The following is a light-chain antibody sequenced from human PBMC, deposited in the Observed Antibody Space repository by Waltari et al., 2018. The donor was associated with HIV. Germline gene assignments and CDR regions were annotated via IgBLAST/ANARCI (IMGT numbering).Light chain of an antibody. CDR2: AAS. V-gene: IGKV1-9*01. CDR1: QGISSY. J-gene: IGKJ4*01. CDR3: QQLESYTQIS. Sequence: DIQLTQYPSILSASVGDRVTITCRTSQGISSYLAWYQQKPGKAPKLLIYAASTLQSGVPSRFSGSGSGTEFTLTISSLQPEDFATYYCQQLESYTQISFGGGTKVGIK.